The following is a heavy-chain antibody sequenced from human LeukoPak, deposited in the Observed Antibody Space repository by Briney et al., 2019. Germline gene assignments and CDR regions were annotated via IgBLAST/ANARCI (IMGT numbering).Heavy chain of an antibody. J-gene: IGHJ4*02. D-gene: IGHD3-10*01. CDR2: ISYDGSNK. CDR1: GFTFSSYG. Sequence: GRSLRLSCAASGFTFSSYGMHWVRQAPGKGLEWVAVISYDGSNKYYADSVKGRFTTSRDNSKNTLYLQMNSLRAEDTAVYYCAKDSGSGSYSTFDYWGQGTLVTVSS. V-gene: IGHV3-30*18. CDR3: AKDSGSGSYSTFDY.